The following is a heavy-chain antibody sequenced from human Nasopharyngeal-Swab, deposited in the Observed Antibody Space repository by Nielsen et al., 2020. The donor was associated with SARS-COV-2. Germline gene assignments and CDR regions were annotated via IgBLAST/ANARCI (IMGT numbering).Heavy chain of an antibody. D-gene: IGHD1-1*01. CDR3: GRHGAGTGGNRVYYYYYVNV. CDR1: GYSISSDNY. Sequence: AETLSLTCAVSGYSISSDNYWAWIRQSSGKGLEWIGSVYHSGSTYYNPSPKSRATKSVDTSNNQFSLNLTSVTAADTAVYYCGRHGAGTGGNRVYYYYYVNVWGKGTTVTVSS. CDR2: VYHSGST. J-gene: IGHJ6*03. V-gene: IGHV4-38-2*01.